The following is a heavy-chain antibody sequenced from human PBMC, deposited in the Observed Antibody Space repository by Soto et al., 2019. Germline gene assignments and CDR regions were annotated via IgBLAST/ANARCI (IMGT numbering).Heavy chain of an antibody. CDR1: GFTFSSYA. J-gene: IGHJ4*02. Sequence: QVQLVESGGGVVQPGRSLRLSCAASGFTFSSYAMHWVRQAPGKGLEWVAVISYDGSNKYYADSVKGRFTISRDNSENLRYLQMNSLRAKDTAVYYCARGHPPGSCWVLPDFWVQGTLVTVSS. D-gene: IGHD6-19*01. CDR3: ARGHPPGSCWVLPDF. V-gene: IGHV3-30-3*01. CDR2: ISYDGSNK.